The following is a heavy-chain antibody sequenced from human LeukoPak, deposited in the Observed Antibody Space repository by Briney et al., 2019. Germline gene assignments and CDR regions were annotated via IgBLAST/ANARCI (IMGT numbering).Heavy chain of an antibody. V-gene: IGHV1-69*05. CDR3: AQLVRVGYGDRD. CDR1: GGTFSSYA. Sequence: ASVKVSCKASGGTFSSYAISWVRQAPGQGLEWMGRIIPIFGTANYAQKFQGRVTITTDESTSTAYMELSSLRSEDTAVYYCAQLVRVGYGDRDWGQGTLVTVSS. D-gene: IGHD4-17*01. CDR2: IIPIFGTA. J-gene: IGHJ4*02.